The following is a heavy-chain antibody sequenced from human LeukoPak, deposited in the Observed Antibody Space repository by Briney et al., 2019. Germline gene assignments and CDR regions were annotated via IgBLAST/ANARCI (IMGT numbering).Heavy chain of an antibody. CDR3: ARSPFAASNAFDI. V-gene: IGHV3-64*01. J-gene: IGHJ3*02. D-gene: IGHD3-16*01. Sequence: GGSLRLSCAASGFTFSSYAMHWVRRAPGKGLEYVSAISSNGGSTYYANSVKGRFTIFRDNSKNTLYLQMGSLRAEDMAVYYCARSPFAASNAFDIWGQGTMVTVSS. CDR2: ISSNGGST. CDR1: GFTFSSYA.